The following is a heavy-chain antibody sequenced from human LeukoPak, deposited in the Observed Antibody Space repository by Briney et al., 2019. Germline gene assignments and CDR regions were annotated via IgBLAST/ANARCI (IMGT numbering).Heavy chain of an antibody. CDR2: IYPRDSDT. D-gene: IGHD5-12*01. CDR3: ARRQYSGYDFDF. J-gene: IGHJ4*02. CDR1: GYRFTSYW. Sequence: GESLKISCKGSGYRFTSYWIGWVRQMPGKGLEWMGIIYPRDSDTRYSPSFQGQVTVSADKSISIAYLQWNTLEASDTAMYYCARRQYSGYDFDFWGQGTLVTVSS. V-gene: IGHV5-51*01.